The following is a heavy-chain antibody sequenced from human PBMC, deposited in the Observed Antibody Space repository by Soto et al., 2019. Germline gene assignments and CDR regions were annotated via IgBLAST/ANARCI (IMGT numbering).Heavy chain of an antibody. V-gene: IGHV4-59*01. J-gene: IGHJ4*02. CDR2: IYYSGST. CDR1: GGSISSYY. CDR3: ARTDCSSTSCYDY. Sequence: QVQLQESGPGLVKPSETLSLTCTVSGGSISSYYWSWIRQPPGKGLEWIGYIYYSGSTNYNPSLKSRVTISVDTSKNQFYLKLSSVTAADTAVYYCARTDCSSTSCYDYWGQGTLVTVSS. D-gene: IGHD2-2*01.